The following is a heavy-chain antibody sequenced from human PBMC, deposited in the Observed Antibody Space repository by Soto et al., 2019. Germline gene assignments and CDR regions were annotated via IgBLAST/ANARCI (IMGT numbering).Heavy chain of an antibody. CDR1: NYSISSGYY. J-gene: IGHJ4*02. CDR3: ARVAFGPIDY. D-gene: IGHD3-16*01. Sequence: ETLSLTCTVSNYSISSGYYWGWIRQSPGEGLEWIVSMYHSGTTYYNPSLKSRVTISIDTSKNQFSLKLTSVTSADTAVYFCARVAFGPIDYWGQGTLVTVSS. V-gene: IGHV4-38-2*02. CDR2: MYHSGTT.